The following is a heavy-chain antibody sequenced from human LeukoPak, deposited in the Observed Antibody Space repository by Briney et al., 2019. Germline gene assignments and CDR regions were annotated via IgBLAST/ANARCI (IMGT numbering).Heavy chain of an antibody. J-gene: IGHJ4*02. CDR2: ISAYNGNT. CDR3: ARTIDYGDSEVLYY. CDR1: GYTFSSYG. V-gene: IGHV1-18*01. D-gene: IGHD4-17*01. Sequence: GASVKVSCKASGYTFSSYGVSWVRQAPGQGLEWMGWISAYNGNTNYAQKVQGRVTMTTDTSTSTAYMDLRSLRSDDTAVYYGARTIDYGDSEVLYYSGQGTLGTVSS.